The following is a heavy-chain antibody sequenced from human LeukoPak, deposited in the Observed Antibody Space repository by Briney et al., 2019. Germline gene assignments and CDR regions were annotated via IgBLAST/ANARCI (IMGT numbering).Heavy chain of an antibody. D-gene: IGHD6-19*01. CDR1: GGTFSSYA. V-gene: IGHV1-69*13. CDR2: VIPIFGTA. J-gene: IGHJ4*02. CDR3: ATVAGTLQFDY. Sequence: SVKVSCKASGGTFSSYAISWVRQAPGQGLEWMGGVIPIFGTANYAQKFQGRVTITADESTSTAYMELCSLRSEDTAVYYCATVAGTLQFDYWGQGTLVTVSS.